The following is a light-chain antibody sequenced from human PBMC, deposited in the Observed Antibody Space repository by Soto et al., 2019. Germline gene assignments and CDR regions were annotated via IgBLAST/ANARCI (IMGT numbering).Light chain of an antibody. V-gene: IGKV3-15*01. J-gene: IGKJ5*01. CDR2: GAS. CDR3: QQYNNWPPIT. CDR1: QSVSSN. Sequence: EIVLTQSPGTLSLSPGERATLSCRASQSVSSNLAWYQQTPGQAPRLLIYGASTRATGIPARFSGSGSGTEFTLTISSLQSEDFAVYYCQQYNNWPPITFGQGTRLEIK.